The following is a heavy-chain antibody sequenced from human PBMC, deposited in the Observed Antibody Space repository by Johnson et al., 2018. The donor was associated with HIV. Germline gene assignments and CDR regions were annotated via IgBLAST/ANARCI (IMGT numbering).Heavy chain of an antibody. D-gene: IGHD6-19*01. CDR2: IPNAGSNQ. J-gene: IGHJ3*02. CDR3: AKRVSGWNFGVDAFDI. V-gene: IGHV3-30*02. CDR1: GSTFSRYG. Sequence: QVQLVESGGGVVQPGGSLRLSCAASGSTFSRYGMHWVRQAPGKGLEWVAVIPNAGSNQYYADSVQGRFTISRDNSENTRYLQMNSLRAEDTAVFYCAKRVSGWNFGVDAFDIWGQGTMVTVSS.